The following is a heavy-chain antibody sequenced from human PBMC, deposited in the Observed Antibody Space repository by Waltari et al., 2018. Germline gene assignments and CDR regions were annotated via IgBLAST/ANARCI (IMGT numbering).Heavy chain of an antibody. Sequence: QVQLQQWGAGLLKPSETLSLTCAVYGGSFSGYYWSWIRQPPGKGLEWIGEINHSGSTNYNPSLKSRVTISVDTSKNQFSLKLSSVTAADTAVYYCARSVLWFGDDYWGQGTLVTVSS. J-gene: IGHJ4*02. CDR1: GGSFSGYY. CDR2: INHSGST. CDR3: ARSVLWFGDDY. D-gene: IGHD3-10*01. V-gene: IGHV4-34*01.